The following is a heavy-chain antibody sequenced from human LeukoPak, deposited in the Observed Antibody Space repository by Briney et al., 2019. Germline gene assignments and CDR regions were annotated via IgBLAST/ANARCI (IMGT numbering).Heavy chain of an antibody. Sequence: GGSLRLSCTASGLTFSNCWMGWVRQAPGKGLEWVANIKEDGTTIYYVDSVKGRFTISRDNAKNSLYLQINSVRDEDTAVYYCARVVDYGWFDPWGQGTLVAVSS. CDR1: GLTFSNCW. V-gene: IGHV3-7*01. J-gene: IGHJ5*02. CDR3: ARVVDYGWFDP. D-gene: IGHD3-16*01. CDR2: IKEDGTTI.